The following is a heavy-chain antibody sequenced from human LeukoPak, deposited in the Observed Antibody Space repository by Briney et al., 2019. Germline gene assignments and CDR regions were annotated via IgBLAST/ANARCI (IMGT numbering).Heavy chain of an antibody. D-gene: IGHD3-3*01. Sequence: GASVKVSCKASGYPFTGYYMHWVRQAPGQGLEWMGWINPKNGDTNYAQRFQGSVTMTSDTSISTAYLELSSLRSDDTAVYYCARGGGLRFLEWFSDYWGQGTLVTVSS. CDR2: INPKNGDT. V-gene: IGHV1-2*02. CDR1: GYPFTGYY. CDR3: ARGGGLRFLEWFSDY. J-gene: IGHJ4*02.